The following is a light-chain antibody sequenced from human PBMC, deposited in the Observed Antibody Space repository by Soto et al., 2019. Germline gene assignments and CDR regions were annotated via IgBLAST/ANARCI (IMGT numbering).Light chain of an antibody. V-gene: IGLV1-40*01. CDR3: GSWDSSLSAYV. J-gene: IGLJ1*01. CDR1: SSNIGAGYD. CDR2: GNS. Sequence: QAVVTQPPSVSGAPGQRVTISCTGSSSNIGAGYDVHWYQQLPGTAPKLLIYGNSNRPSGVPDRFSGSKSGTSATLGITGFQTGDEADYYCGSWDSSLSAYVFATGTKLTVL.